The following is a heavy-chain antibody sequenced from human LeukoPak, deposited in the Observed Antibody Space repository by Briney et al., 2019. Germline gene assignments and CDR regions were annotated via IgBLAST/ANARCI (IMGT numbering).Heavy chain of an antibody. CDR3: ARIYYGSGSYYNGWFDP. J-gene: IGHJ5*02. CDR2: IYTSGST. Sequence: PSETLSLTCTVSGGSISSYYSSWIRQPAGKGLEWIGRIYTSGSTNYNPSLKSRVTMSVDTSKNQFSLKLSSVTAADTAVYYCARIYYGSGSYYNGWFDPWGQGTLVTVSS. D-gene: IGHD3-10*01. V-gene: IGHV4-4*07. CDR1: GGSISSYY.